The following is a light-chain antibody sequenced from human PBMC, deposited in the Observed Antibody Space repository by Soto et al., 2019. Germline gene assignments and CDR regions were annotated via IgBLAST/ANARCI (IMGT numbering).Light chain of an antibody. CDR1: SSDVGGYNY. Sequence: QSALTQPASVSGSPGQSITISCTGTSSDVGGYNYVSWYQQHPGKAPKLMIYDVSNRPSGVSKRFSGSKSGNTASLTISGLQAEDEADYYCSSYTSSSTPGVVFGGGTKVTVL. CDR3: SSYTSSSTPGVV. V-gene: IGLV2-14*01. CDR2: DVS. J-gene: IGLJ2*01.